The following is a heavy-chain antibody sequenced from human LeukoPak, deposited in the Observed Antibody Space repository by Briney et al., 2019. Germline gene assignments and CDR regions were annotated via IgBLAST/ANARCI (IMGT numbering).Heavy chain of an antibody. CDR1: GYTFTSYD. J-gene: IGHJ6*02. CDR3: AGGMTEEPLAYYYFDRLDV. Sequence: ASVTVSCQASGYTFTSYDINWVRQAAGQGLEWMGWMNANSGNTVYTHKFQGRVTMTRNTSISTAYIELSSLRSEDTAMYYRAGGMTEEPLAYYYFDRLDVGGQGPTVTVPS. CDR2: MNANSGNT. D-gene: IGHD1-26*01. V-gene: IGHV1-8*01.